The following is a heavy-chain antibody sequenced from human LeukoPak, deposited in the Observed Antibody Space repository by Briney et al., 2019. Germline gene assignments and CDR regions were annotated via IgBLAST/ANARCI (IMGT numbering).Heavy chain of an antibody. V-gene: IGHV3-23*01. CDR2: ITGSGDTT. Sequence: GGSLRLSCAASGFIFRNYAMSWVRQAPGKGLEWVSAITGSGDTTYYADSVKGRFTISRDNSKNTLYVEMNTLRAEDTAVYYWAKWGDYDILTGYYVSDFWGQGTLVTVSS. D-gene: IGHD3-9*01. CDR3: AKWGDYDILTGYYVSDF. CDR1: GFIFRNYA. J-gene: IGHJ4*02.